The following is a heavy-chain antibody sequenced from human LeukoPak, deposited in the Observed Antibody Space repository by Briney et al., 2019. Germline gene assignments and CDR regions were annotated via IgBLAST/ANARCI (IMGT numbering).Heavy chain of an antibody. CDR3: ARVSGGSGSLPEYYYYYYGMDV. V-gene: IGHV1-69*01. J-gene: IGHJ6*01. CDR2: IIPIFGTA. D-gene: IGHD3-10*01. Sequence: SVKVSCKASGGTFSRYAISWVRQAPGQGLEWMGGIIPIFGTANYAQKLQGRVTITADESTSTAYMELSSLRSEDTAVYYCARVSGGSGSLPEYYYYYYGMDVWGQGTTVTVSS. CDR1: GGTFSRYA.